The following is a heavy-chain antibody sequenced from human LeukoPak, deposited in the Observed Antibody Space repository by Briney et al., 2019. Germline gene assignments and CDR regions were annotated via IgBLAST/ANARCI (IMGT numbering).Heavy chain of an antibody. V-gene: IGHV3-7*01. CDR3: ARTRVSGGTFYHPFDY. CDR1: GFSFSSYW. D-gene: IGHD2-15*01. CDR2: INQDGGEK. J-gene: IGHJ4*02. Sequence: GGSLRLSCAASGFSFSSYWMSWVRQAPGKGLEWVANINQDGGEKYYVDSVKGRFTISRDNAKNSLSLQMNSLRAEDTAVYSCARTRVSGGTFYHPFDYWGQGTLVTVSS.